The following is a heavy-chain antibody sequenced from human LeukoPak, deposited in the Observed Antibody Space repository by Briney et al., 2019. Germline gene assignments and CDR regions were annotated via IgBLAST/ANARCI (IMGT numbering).Heavy chain of an antibody. J-gene: IGHJ4*02. CDR2: IYYSGST. CDR3: ARDLLYDYVWGSYRYLDY. Sequence: SETLSLTCTVSGGSISSYYWSWIRQPLGKGLEWIGYIYYSGSTNYNPSLKSRVTISVDKSKNQFSLKLSSVTAADTAVYYCARDLLYDYVWGSYRYLDYWGQGTLVTVSS. D-gene: IGHD3-16*02. CDR1: GGSISSYY. V-gene: IGHV4-59*12.